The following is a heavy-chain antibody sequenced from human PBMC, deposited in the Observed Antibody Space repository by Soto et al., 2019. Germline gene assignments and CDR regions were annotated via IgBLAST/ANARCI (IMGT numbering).Heavy chain of an antibody. Sequence: SETLSLTCAVSGGSISSGGYSWSWIRQPPGKGLEWIGYIYHGESTYYNPSLKSRVTISVDRSKKQFSMKLSSMTAADTAVYYCARNFQDYYGSGSSFDYWGQGTLVTVSS. J-gene: IGHJ4*02. V-gene: IGHV4-30-2*01. CDR1: GGSISSGGYS. CDR2: IYHGEST. CDR3: ARNFQDYYGSGSSFDY. D-gene: IGHD3-10*01.